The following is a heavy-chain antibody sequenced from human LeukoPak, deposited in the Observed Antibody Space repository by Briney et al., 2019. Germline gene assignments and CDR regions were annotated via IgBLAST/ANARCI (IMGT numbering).Heavy chain of an antibody. D-gene: IGHD2-21*02. Sequence: ASVKVSCKASGYTFTTHYVHWVRQAPGQGLWCMGIINPSTGITFSAQNFQGRATMTRDTSTSTFYMELSRLRSEVTAVYFCARDRGSVVVTGFKESYFDYWGQGTVVIVSS. CDR1: GYTFTTHY. V-gene: IGHV1-46*01. CDR3: ARDRGSVVVTGFKESYFDY. CDR2: INPSTGIT. J-gene: IGHJ4*02.